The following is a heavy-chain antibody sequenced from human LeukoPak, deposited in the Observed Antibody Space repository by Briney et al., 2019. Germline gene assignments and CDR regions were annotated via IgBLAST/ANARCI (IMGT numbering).Heavy chain of an antibody. V-gene: IGHV3-30-3*01. D-gene: IGHD3-10*01. Sequence: PGGSLRLSCAATGFTFSNYAIHWGRQAPGKGLEWVAFISDDGSRQHYADSVKGRFTISRDNSKNTLNLQMNSLRAEDTAVYYCVKDRTGTYTLDYWRQGTLVTVSS. CDR1: GFTFSNYA. J-gene: IGHJ4*02. CDR2: ISDDGSRQ. CDR3: VKDRTGTYTLDY.